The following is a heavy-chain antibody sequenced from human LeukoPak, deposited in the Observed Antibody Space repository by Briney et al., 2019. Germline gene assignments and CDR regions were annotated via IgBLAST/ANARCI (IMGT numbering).Heavy chain of an antibody. V-gene: IGHV3-21*01. J-gene: IGHJ4*02. CDR2: ISSSSSYI. CDR1: GFSFSTYS. CDR3: ARVDRSSSNYFDY. Sequence: GGSLRLSCAASGFSFSTYSMNWVRQAPGKGLEWVSSISSSSSYIYYADSVKGRFTISRDNAKNSLSLQMNSLRAEDTAVYYCARVDRSSSNYFDYWGQGTLVTVSS. D-gene: IGHD6-6*01.